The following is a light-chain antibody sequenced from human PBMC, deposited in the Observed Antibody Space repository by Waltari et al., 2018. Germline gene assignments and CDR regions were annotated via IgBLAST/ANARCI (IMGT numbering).Light chain of an antibody. CDR3: QQYNNWPRT. CDR1: QSVTSK. Sequence: EIVMTQSPATLSVSPGERATLSCRASQSVTSKLAWYQQKPGQAPRLLFYGASTRATGIPARFSGSGSGTEFTLTISSLQSEDFAVYYSQQYNNWPRTFGGGTKVEIK. V-gene: IGKV3-15*01. CDR2: GAS. J-gene: IGKJ4*01.